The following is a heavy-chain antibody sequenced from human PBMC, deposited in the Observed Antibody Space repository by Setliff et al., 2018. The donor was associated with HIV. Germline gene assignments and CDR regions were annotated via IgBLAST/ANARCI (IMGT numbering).Heavy chain of an antibody. CDR1: GDSITSTNYY. CDR3: ARSYYDFWNGLPRSFDV. J-gene: IGHJ3*01. CDR2: ISYSGST. D-gene: IGHD3-3*01. Sequence: SETLSLTCTVSGDSITSTNYYWGWIRQPPGKGLEWIGSISYSGSTNYKPSFKSRVSISVDTSRNQFSLNLTSLTTADTAMYYCARSYYDFWNGLPRSFDVWGQGTMVTVSS. V-gene: IGHV4-39*07.